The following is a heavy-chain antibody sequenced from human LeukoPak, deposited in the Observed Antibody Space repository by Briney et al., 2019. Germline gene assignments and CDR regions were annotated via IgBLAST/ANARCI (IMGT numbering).Heavy chain of an antibody. Sequence: GGSLRLSCAASGFTFSSYWMSSVRQAPGKGLEWVANIKQDGSEKYYVDSVKGRFTISRDNAKNSLYLQMNSLRAEDTAVYYCARDRVSSGWDHDYWGQGTLVTVSS. D-gene: IGHD6-19*01. CDR2: IKQDGSEK. J-gene: IGHJ4*02. CDR3: ARDRVSSGWDHDY. V-gene: IGHV3-7*01. CDR1: GFTFSSYW.